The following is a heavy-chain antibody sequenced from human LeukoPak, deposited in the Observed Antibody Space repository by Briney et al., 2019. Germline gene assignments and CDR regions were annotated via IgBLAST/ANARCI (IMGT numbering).Heavy chain of an antibody. Sequence: PSQTLSLTCTVSGDSISSGRYYWGWIRQPPGKGLEWIGYIHYSGNTYYNSSLESRVTISLDKSKNQFSLKLSSVTAADTAVYYCARVPDTSMAYFDYWGQGTLVTVSS. CDR2: IHYSGNT. CDR1: GDSISSGRYY. J-gene: IGHJ4*02. V-gene: IGHV4-30-4*08. D-gene: IGHD5-18*01. CDR3: ARVPDTSMAYFDY.